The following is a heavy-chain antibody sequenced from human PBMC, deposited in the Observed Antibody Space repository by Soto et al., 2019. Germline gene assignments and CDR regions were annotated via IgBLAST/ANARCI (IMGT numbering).Heavy chain of an antibody. Sequence: QVQLQESGPGLVKPSQTLSLTYTVSGGSISSGGYYWSWIRQHPGKGLEWIGYIYYSGSTYYNPSLKSRVTISVDTSKNQFSLKLSSVTAADTAVYYCARSQNGFYDFWRWYVDLWGRGTLVTVSS. D-gene: IGHD3-3*01. CDR1: GGSISSGGYY. CDR3: ARSQNGFYDFWRWYVDL. CDR2: IYYSGST. J-gene: IGHJ2*01. V-gene: IGHV4-31*03.